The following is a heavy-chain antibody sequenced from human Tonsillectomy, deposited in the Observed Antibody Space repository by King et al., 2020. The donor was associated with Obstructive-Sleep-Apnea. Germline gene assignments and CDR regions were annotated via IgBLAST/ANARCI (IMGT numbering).Heavy chain of an antibody. V-gene: IGHV3-30*18. D-gene: IGHD3-22*01. CDR3: AKGHDSSGYENQFDS. Sequence: VQLVESGGGVVQTGRSLRLSCAASGFTFSSYGMHWVRQAPGKGLEWVAVISYDGGDKYYADSVNGRFTISRDNSKNTLYLQMNSLRVEDTAVYFCAKGHDSSGYENQFDSWGQGTLVTVSS. J-gene: IGHJ4*02. CDR1: GFTFSSYG. CDR2: ISYDGGDK.